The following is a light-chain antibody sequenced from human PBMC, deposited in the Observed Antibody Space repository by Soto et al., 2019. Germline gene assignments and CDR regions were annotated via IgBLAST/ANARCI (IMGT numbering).Light chain of an antibody. V-gene: IGKV3-11*01. CDR2: DAS. CDR1: QSVSSY. CDR3: QRRSNWPP. J-gene: IGKJ1*01. Sequence: EIVLTQSPATLSLSPGERSTLSSRASQSVSSYLAWYQQKTGRPPRLLIYDASTRATGIPARFSGSGTGTHVDLTTSSLELEDFAVYYYQRRSNWPPFSQGTLVNIK.